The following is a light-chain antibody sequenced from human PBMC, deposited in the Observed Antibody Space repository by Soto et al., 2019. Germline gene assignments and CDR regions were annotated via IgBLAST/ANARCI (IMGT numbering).Light chain of an antibody. CDR2: GAS. Sequence: ESVLTQSPGTLSLSPGERATLSCRASQSVSNSYLAWYQQKSGQAPRLLIYGASSRATGIPDRFSGSGSRTDFTLTISRLEPEDFAVYYCQQYGSSPYTVGQGTKRE. CDR3: QQYGSSPYT. V-gene: IGKV3-20*01. J-gene: IGKJ2*01. CDR1: QSVSNSY.